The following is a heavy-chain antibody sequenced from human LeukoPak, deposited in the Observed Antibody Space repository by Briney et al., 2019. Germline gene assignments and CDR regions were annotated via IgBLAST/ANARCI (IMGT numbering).Heavy chain of an antibody. V-gene: IGHV3-9*01. CDR1: GFTFDDYA. CDR2: ISWNSGSI. CDR3: APGPLFDY. Sequence: PGGSLRLSCAASGFTFDDYAMHWVRQAPGKGLEWVSGISWNSGSIGYADSVKGRFTISRDNAKNSLYLQMNSLRAKDTALYYCAPGPLFDYWGQGTLVTVSS. J-gene: IGHJ4*02.